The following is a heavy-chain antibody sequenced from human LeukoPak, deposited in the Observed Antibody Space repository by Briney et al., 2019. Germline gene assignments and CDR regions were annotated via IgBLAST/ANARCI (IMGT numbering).Heavy chain of an antibody. D-gene: IGHD7-27*01. CDR3: ASTNSGDLDY. Sequence: ASVKVSCKASGYTFTSYYMHWVRRAPGQWLEWMGIINPSGGSTSYAQKFQGRVTMTRDTSTSTVYMEPSSLRSEDTAVYYCASTNSGDLDYWGQGTLVTVSS. J-gene: IGHJ4*02. CDR2: INPSGGST. CDR1: GYTFTSYY. V-gene: IGHV1-46*01.